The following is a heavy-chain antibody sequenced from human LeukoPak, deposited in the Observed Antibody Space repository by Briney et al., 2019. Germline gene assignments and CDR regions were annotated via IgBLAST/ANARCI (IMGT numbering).Heavy chain of an antibody. CDR1: GGSFSSDY. CDR3: AKSHPAVTTTDWYFDL. V-gene: IGHV4-59*03. CDR2: ISYSGET. J-gene: IGHJ2*01. Sequence: SQTLSLTCTVSGGSFSSDYWSWIRQSPGKGLEWIGYISYSGETKYSPSLKSRVTMSGDRSKNTFSLRMTSVTAADTAVYFCAKSHPAVTTTDWYFDLWGRGTLVTISS. D-gene: IGHD4-17*01.